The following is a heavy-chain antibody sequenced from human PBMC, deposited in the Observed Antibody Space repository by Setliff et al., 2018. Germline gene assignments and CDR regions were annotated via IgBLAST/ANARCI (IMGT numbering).Heavy chain of an antibody. J-gene: IGHJ6*03. CDR1: GYTFTSYA. V-gene: IGHV7-4-1*02. CDR3: ARDNSGYAWDYYYYMDV. Sequence: ASVKVSCKASGYTFTSYAMNWVRQAPGQGLEWMGWINTNTGNPTYAQGFTGRFVFSLDTSVSTAYLQISSLKDEDTAVYYCARDNSGYAWDYYYYMDVWGKGTTVTVS. CDR2: INTNTGNP. D-gene: IGHD3-16*01.